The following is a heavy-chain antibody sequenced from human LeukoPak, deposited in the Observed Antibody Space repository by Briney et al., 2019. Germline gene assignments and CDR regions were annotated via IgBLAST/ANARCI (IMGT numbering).Heavy chain of an antibody. CDR1: GFTFNTYW. J-gene: IGHJ4*02. Sequence: GGSLRLSCAATGFTFNTYWMSWVRQAPGKGLEWVANMRQDGSEKYYLASLNGRFTISRDNAKNSLYLQMNSLTAEDTALYYCARRVKSLAYFDYWGQGTLVTVSS. D-gene: IGHD4-11*01. V-gene: IGHV3-7*01. CDR2: MRQDGSEK. CDR3: ARRVKSLAYFDY.